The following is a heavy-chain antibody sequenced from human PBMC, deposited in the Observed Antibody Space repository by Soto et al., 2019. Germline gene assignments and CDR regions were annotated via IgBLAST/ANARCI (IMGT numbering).Heavy chain of an antibody. V-gene: IGHV3-48*01. J-gene: IGHJ1*01. CDR1: GFSFNTYS. D-gene: IGHD1-26*01. CDR2: ISGTSSTT. CDR3: AREAPTIGSQYFQH. Sequence: PGRSLRLSCAASGFSFNTYSMNWVRQAPGKGLEWLSYISGTSSTTYYADSVKGRFTISRDNAKNSLYLQMNSLRAEDTALYYRAREAPTIGSQYFQHWGQGTLVTVSS.